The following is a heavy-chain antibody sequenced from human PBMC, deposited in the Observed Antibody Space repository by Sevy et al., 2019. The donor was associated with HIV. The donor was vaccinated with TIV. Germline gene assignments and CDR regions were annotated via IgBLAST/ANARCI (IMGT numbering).Heavy chain of an antibody. Sequence: GGSLRLSCAAPGFTFSSYSMNWVRQAPGKGLEWVSSISSSSSYIYYADSVKGRFTISRDNAKNSLYLQMNSLRAEDTAVYYCARDREYDYVWGSSGDAFDIWGQGTMVTVSS. J-gene: IGHJ3*02. CDR2: ISSSSSYI. CDR3: ARDREYDYVWGSSGDAFDI. V-gene: IGHV3-21*01. CDR1: GFTFSSYS. D-gene: IGHD3-16*01.